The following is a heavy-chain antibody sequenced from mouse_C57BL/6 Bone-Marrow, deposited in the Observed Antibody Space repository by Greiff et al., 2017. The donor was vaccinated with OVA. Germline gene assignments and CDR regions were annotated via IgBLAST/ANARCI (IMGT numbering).Heavy chain of an antibody. D-gene: IGHD2-2*01. CDR3: TTGYNYYAMDY. CDR2: IDPENGDT. J-gene: IGHJ4*01. Sequence: VQLQQSGAELVRPGASVKLSCTASGFNIKDDYMHWVKQRPEQGLEWIGWIDPENGDTEYASKFQGKATITADTSSNTAYLQLSSLTSEDTAVYYSTTGYNYYAMDYWGQGTAVTVSS. CDR1: GFNIKDDY. V-gene: IGHV14-4*01.